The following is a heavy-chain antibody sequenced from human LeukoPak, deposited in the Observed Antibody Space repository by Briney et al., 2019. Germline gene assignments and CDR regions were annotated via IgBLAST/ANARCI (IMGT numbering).Heavy chain of an antibody. CDR3: AKDHGSGSYI. CDR2: IRGSGGST. D-gene: IGHD3-10*01. V-gene: IGHV3-23*01. J-gene: IGHJ4*02. CDR1: GFTFSSYA. Sequence: GGSLRLSCAASGFTFSSYAMSWVRQAPGKGLEWVSAIRGSGGSTYYADFVKGRFTISRDNSKNTLYLQMNSLRAEDTAVYYCAKDHGSGSYIWGQGTLVTVSS.